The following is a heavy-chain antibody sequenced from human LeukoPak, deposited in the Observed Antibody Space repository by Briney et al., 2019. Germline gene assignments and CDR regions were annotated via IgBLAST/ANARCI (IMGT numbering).Heavy chain of an antibody. J-gene: IGHJ3*02. D-gene: IGHD4-17*01. CDR1: GFTFSSYA. CDR3: AKFDYGDYVVGAFDI. CDR2: ISGSGGST. V-gene: IGHV3-23*01. Sequence: GGSLRLSCAASGFTFSSYAMSWVRQAPGKGLEWVSAISGSGGSTYYANSVKGRFTISRDNSKNTLYLQMNSLRAEDTAVYYCAKFDYGDYVVGAFDIWGQGTMVTVSS.